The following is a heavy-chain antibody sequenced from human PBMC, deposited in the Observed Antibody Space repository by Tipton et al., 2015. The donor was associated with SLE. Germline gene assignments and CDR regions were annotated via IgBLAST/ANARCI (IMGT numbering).Heavy chain of an antibody. CDR1: GFTFSSYG. J-gene: IGHJ6*02. CDR2: IWYDGSNK. V-gene: IGHV3-33*08. Sequence: SLRLSCAASGFTFSSYGMHWVRQAPGKGPEWVAVIWYDGSNKYYADSVKGRFTISRDNSKNTLYLQMNSLRAEDTAVYYCLRSLNYYYGMDVWGQGTTVIVSS. CDR3: LRSLNYYYGMDV.